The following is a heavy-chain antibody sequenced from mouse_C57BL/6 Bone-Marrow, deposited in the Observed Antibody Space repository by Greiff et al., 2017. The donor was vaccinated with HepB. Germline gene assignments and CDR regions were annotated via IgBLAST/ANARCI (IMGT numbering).Heavy chain of an antibody. CDR2: IDPETGGT. Sequence: VQLQQSGAELVRPGASVTLSCKASGYTFTDYEMHWVKQTPVHGLEWIGAIDPETGGTAYNQKFKGKAILTADKSSSTAYMQLSSLTAEDSAVCFCARDGYCVGYYALEYWGQGTSVTVSS. V-gene: IGHV1-15*01. D-gene: IGHD2-3*01. CDR3: ARDGYCVGYYALEY. CDR1: GYTFTDYE. J-gene: IGHJ4*01.